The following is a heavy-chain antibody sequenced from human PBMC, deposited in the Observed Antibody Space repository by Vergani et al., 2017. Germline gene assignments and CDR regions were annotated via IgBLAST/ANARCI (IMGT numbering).Heavy chain of an antibody. D-gene: IGHD4-23*01. CDR3: ARDQLDYGGNSLWERYYSYGMDV. V-gene: IGHV1-69*13. J-gene: IGHJ6*02. CDR2: IIPIFGTT. CDR1: GGTFSSNS. Sequence: QGQLAQSGAEVKKPGSSLKVSCKASGGTFSSNSISWVRQAPGQGLEWMGRIIPIFGTTSYAQKFQGRVTILADESTSTAYMEMSSLRSEDTAVYYCARDQLDYGGNSLWERYYSYGMDVWGQGTTVTVSS.